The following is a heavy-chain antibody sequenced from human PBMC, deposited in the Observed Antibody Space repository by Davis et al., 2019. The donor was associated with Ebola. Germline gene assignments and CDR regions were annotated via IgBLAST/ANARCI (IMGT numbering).Heavy chain of an antibody. CDR3: ARHSSSSRGWFDP. CDR1: GGSISSYY. J-gene: IGHJ5*02. Sequence: MPSETLSLTCTVSGGSISSYYWSWIRQPPGKGLEWIGYVYYSGSTNHNPSLKSRVTMSVDTSKNQFSLKLSSVTAADTAVYYCARHSSSSRGWFDPWGQGTLVTVSS. CDR2: VYYSGST. D-gene: IGHD6-6*01. V-gene: IGHV4-59*01.